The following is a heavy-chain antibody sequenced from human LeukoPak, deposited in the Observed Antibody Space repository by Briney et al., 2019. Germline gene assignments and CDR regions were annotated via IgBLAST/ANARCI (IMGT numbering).Heavy chain of an antibody. Sequence: GGSLRLSCAASGFTFSDYYMSWIRQAPGKGLEWVSYISSRSSHTNYADSVKGRFTISRDNAKSSLYLQMNSLRVEDTAVYFCAKAESSGYHYGSDYWGQGTLVTVSS. V-gene: IGHV3-11*06. CDR1: GFTFSDYY. CDR3: AKAESSGYHYGSDY. CDR2: ISSRSSHT. J-gene: IGHJ4*02. D-gene: IGHD3-22*01.